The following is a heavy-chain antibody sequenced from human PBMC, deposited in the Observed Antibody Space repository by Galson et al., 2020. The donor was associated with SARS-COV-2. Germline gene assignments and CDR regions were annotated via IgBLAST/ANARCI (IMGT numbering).Heavy chain of an antibody. Sequence: SQTLSLTCTVSGGSISSGGYYWSWIRQHPGKGLEWIGYIYYSGSTYYNPSLKSRVTISVDTSKNQFSLKLSSVTAADTAVYYCARGTASMVRGVPRQYNWFDPWGQGTRVTVSS. CDR2: IYYSGST. CDR1: GGSISSGGYY. V-gene: IGHV4-31*03. J-gene: IGHJ5*02. D-gene: IGHD3-10*01. CDR3: ARGTASMVRGVPRQYNWFDP.